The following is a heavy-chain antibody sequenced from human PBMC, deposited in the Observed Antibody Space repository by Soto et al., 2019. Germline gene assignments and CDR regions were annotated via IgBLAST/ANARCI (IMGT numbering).Heavy chain of an antibody. CDR2: IVVGSGNT. D-gene: IGHD3-9*01. CDR3: AAGYYDILTGSNYGMNV. V-gene: IGHV1-58*01. J-gene: IGHJ6*02. CDR1: GFTFTSSA. Sequence: AVKVSCKASGFTFTSSAVQWVRQARGQRLEWIGWIVVGSGNTNYAQKFQERVTITRDMSTSTAYMELSSLRSEDTAVYYCAAGYYDILTGSNYGMNVWGQGTTVTVSS.